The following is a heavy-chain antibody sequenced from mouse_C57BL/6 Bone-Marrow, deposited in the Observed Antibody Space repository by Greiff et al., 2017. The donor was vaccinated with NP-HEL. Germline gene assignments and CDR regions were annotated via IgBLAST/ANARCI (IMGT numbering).Heavy chain of an antibody. J-gene: IGHJ1*03. CDR3: ARRGSWDEDWYFDV. Sequence: EVMLVESGGGLVQPGGSLKLSCAASGFTFSDYGMAWVRQAPRKGPEWVAFISNLAYSIYSADTVTGRFTISRENAKNTLYLEMSSLRSEDTAMYVWARRGSWDEDWYFDVWGTGTTVTVSS. CDR1: GFTFSDYG. V-gene: IGHV5-15*01. CDR2: ISNLAYSI. D-gene: IGHD4-1*01.